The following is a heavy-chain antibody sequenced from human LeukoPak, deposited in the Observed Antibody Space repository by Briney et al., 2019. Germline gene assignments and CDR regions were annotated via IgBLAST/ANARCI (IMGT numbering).Heavy chain of an antibody. V-gene: IGHV3-33*01. CDR3: ARGVPRIAAARPYY. D-gene: IGHD6-13*01. Sequence: PGGSLRLSCAASGFTFSSYGMHWVRQAPGEGLEWVAVIWYDGSNKYYADSVKGRFTISRDNSKNTLYLQMNRLRAEDTAVYYCARGVPRIAAARPYYWGQGTLVTVSS. CDR2: IWYDGSNK. J-gene: IGHJ4*02. CDR1: GFTFSSYG.